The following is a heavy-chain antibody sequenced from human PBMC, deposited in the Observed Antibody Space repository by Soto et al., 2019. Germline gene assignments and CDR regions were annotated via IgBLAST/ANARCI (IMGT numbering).Heavy chain of an antibody. D-gene: IGHD3-16*01. Sequence: ASVKVSCKASGGTFSSYAISWVRQAPGQGLEWMRGIIPIFGTANYAQKFQGRVTITADESTSTAYMELSSLRSEDTAVYYCARDYTIGGPGFDYWGKGTRVTVS. CDR1: GGTFSSYA. CDR3: ARDYTIGGPGFDY. V-gene: IGHV1-69*13. CDR2: IIPIFGTA. J-gene: IGHJ4*02.